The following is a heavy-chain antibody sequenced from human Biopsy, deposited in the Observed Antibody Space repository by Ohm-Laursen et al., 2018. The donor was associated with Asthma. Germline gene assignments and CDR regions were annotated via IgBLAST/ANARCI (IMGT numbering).Heavy chain of an antibody. Sequence: PSQTLSLTCTVSGGSMSSSSYSWGWIRQPPGKGMEWIGSMYHSGSPYYHPSLKSRATISVDTPKNQLSLKMSSVTAADTAVYFCVRHQYSSSWSTFDYWGQGALVTVSS. V-gene: IGHV4-39*01. CDR2: MYHSGSP. CDR1: GGSMSSSSYS. CDR3: VRHQYSSSWSTFDY. D-gene: IGHD3-22*01. J-gene: IGHJ4*02.